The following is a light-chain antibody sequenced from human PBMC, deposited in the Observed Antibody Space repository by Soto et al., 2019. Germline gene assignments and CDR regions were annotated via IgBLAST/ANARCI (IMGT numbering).Light chain of an antibody. V-gene: IGLV1-51*02. CDR3: GTWDNSLSAGV. CDR2: KNN. CDR1: SSNIGNNY. J-gene: IGLJ3*02. Sequence: QSVLTQPPSVSAAPGQKVTISCSGSSSNIGNNYVSWYQQLPGTAPELLIYKNNERPSGIPDRFPGSKSGTSATLGITGLQTGDEADYYFGTWDNSLSAGVFGGGTKVTVL.